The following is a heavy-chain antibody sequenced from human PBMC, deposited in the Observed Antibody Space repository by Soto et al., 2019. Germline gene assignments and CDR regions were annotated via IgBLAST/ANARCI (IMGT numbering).Heavy chain of an antibody. V-gene: IGHV3-30-3*01. CDR2: TSNDGSNT. J-gene: IGHJ6*02. Sequence: QVQLVESGGGVVQPGRSLRLSCAASAFTLSKFVMHWVRQAPGKGLEWVAVTSNDGSNTFYEGSVKGRFTISRDNSKIVVYLQMNSLRDEDTAVYYCARGNMDVWGRGTTVTVSS. CDR1: AFTLSKFV. D-gene: IGHD1-1*01. CDR3: ARGNMDV.